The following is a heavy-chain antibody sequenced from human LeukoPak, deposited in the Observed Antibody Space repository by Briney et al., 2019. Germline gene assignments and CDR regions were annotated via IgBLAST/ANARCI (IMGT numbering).Heavy chain of an antibody. Sequence: GASVKVSCKASGYTFTSYGISWVRQAPGQGLEWMGWISAYNGNTNYAQRLQGRVTMTTDTSTSTAYMELRSLRSDDTAVYYCARDSSSSAGYYYGMDVWGQGTTATVSS. J-gene: IGHJ6*02. D-gene: IGHD6-6*01. V-gene: IGHV1-18*01. CDR1: GYTFTSYG. CDR3: ARDSSSSAGYYYGMDV. CDR2: ISAYNGNT.